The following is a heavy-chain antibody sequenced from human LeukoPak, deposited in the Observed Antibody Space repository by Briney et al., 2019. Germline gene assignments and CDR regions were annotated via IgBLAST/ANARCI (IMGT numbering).Heavy chain of an antibody. CDR2: ISGSGGST. CDR3: ARATLEGYYDT. V-gene: IGHV3-23*01. CDR1: GFTFSSYA. Sequence: GRSLRLSCAASGFTFSSYAMSWVRQAPGKGLEWVSAISGSGGSTYYADSVKGRFTISRDNSKNTLYLQMGGLRAEDMALYYCARATLEGYYDTWGQGTLVTVSS. D-gene: IGHD3-22*01. J-gene: IGHJ4*02.